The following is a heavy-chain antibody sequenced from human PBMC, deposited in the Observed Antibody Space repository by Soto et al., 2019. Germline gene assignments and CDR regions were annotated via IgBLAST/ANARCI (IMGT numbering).Heavy chain of an antibody. D-gene: IGHD3-3*01. V-gene: IGHV4-61*08. CDR3: ARATTIFGVVTYFDY. Sequence: SETLSLTCTVSGGSLSSGDYYWSWIRQPPGKGLEWIGEIYYSGSTNYNPSLKSRVTISVDTSKNQFSLKLSSVTAADTAVYYCARATTIFGVVTYFDYWGQGTLVTVSS. CDR2: IYYSGST. J-gene: IGHJ4*02. CDR1: GGSLSSGDYY.